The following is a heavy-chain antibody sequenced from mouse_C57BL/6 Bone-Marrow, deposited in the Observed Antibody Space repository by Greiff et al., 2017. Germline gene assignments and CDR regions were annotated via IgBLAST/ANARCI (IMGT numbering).Heavy chain of an antibody. V-gene: IGHV1-18*01. CDR3: ARHYSNYDFAY. D-gene: IGHD2-5*01. J-gene: IGHJ2*01. CDR1: GYTFTDYN. CDR2: INPNNGGT. Sequence: EVQLQQSGPELVKPGASVKIPCKASGYTFTDYNMDWVKQSHGQSLEWIGYINPNNGGTNYNQKFKGKATLTVDKSSSTAYMELRSLTSEDTSVYYCARHYSNYDFAYWGQGTTLTVSS.